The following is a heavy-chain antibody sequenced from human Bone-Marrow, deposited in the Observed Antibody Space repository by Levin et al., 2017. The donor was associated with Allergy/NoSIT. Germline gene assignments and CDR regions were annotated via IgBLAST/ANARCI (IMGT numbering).Heavy chain of an antibody. D-gene: IGHD3-3*01. CDR3: ASGPRGVVIINYFDY. CDR2: IIPIFGTA. V-gene: IGHV1-69*01. Sequence: KISCKASGGTFSSYAISWVRQAPGQGLEWMGGIIPIFGTANYAQKFQGRVTITADESTSTAYMELSSLRSEDTAVYYCASGPRGVVIINYFDYWGQGTLVTVSS. J-gene: IGHJ4*02. CDR1: GGTFSSYA.